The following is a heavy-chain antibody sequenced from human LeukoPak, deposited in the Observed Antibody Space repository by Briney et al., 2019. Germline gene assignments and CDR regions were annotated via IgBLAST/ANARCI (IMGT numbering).Heavy chain of an antibody. V-gene: IGHV3-30*18. CDR2: ISYDGSNK. CDR3: AKIAAAFDY. D-gene: IGHD6-13*01. Sequence: GGSLRLSCAASGFTFSSYGMHWVRQAPGKGLEAVAVISYDGSNKYYADSVKGRFTISRDNSKNTLYLQMNSLRAEDTAVYYCAKIAAAFDYWGQGTLVTVSS. J-gene: IGHJ4*02. CDR1: GFTFSSYG.